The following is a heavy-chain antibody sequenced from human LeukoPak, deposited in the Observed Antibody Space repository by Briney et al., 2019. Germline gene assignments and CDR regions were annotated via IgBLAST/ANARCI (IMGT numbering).Heavy chain of an antibody. CDR1: GYTFTSYD. D-gene: IGHD1-7*01. CDR3: ARAPSITGTTPPSY. CDR2: MNPNSGNT. J-gene: IGHJ4*02. V-gene: IGHV1-8*01. Sequence: ASVKVSCKASGYTFTSYDINWVRQATGQGLEWMGWMNPNSGNTGYAQKFQGRVTMTRNTSISTAYMELSSLRSEDTAVYYCARAPSITGTTPPSYWGQGTLVTVSS.